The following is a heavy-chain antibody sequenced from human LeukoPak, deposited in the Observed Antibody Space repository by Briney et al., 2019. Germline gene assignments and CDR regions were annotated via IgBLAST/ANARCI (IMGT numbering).Heavy chain of an antibody. CDR3: ASRLSDIVVVPAASLPVDY. Sequence: SETLSLTCTVSGGSISSYYWSWIRQPPGKGLEWIGYINYSGSTNYNPSLKSRVTISVDTSKNQFSLKLSSVTAADTAVYYCASRLSDIVVVPAASLPVDYWGQGTLVTVSS. CDR2: INYSGST. CDR1: GGSISSYY. V-gene: IGHV4-59*08. J-gene: IGHJ4*02. D-gene: IGHD2-2*01.